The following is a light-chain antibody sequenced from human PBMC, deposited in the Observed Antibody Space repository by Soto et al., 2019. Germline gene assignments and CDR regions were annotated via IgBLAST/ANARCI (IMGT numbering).Light chain of an antibody. CDR2: GAS. V-gene: IGKV3D-15*01. Sequence: IVMTQSPATLSVSPGGRGTLSCGASQSVNIHLAWYQQKPGQAPRLLIYGASARATGIPAKFSGSGSGTDFTLTISSLQPEDFATYFCQQSYTTPITFGQGTRLEI. J-gene: IGKJ5*01. CDR3: QQSYTTPIT. CDR1: QSVNIH.